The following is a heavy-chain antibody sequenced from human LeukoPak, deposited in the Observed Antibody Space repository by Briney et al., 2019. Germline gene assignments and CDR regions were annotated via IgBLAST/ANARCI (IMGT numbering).Heavy chain of an antibody. V-gene: IGHV4-34*01. Sequence: SETLSLTCAVYGGSFTTYYWSWIRQPPGKGLEWIGEINHNEFTNYKPSLKNRVTITIDTSKKQFSLRLSSVTAADTAVYYCARDLAVAASNRNWFDPWGQGTLVTVSS. D-gene: IGHD6-19*01. CDR3: ARDLAVAASNRNWFDP. CDR2: INHNEFT. CDR1: GGSFTTYY. J-gene: IGHJ5*02.